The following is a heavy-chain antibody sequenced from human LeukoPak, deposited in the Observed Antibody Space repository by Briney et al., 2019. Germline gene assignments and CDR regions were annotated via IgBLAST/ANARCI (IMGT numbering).Heavy chain of an antibody. CDR3: AREPDSSGYFYDAFDI. D-gene: IGHD3-22*01. J-gene: IGHJ3*02. V-gene: IGHV1-18*01. CDR2: ISAYNGNT. CDR1: GYTFTSYG. Sequence: GASVKVSCKASGYTFTSYGISWVRQAPGQGLEWMGWISAYNGNTNYAQKLQGRVTMTTDTSTSTAYMELRSLRSDDTAVYYCAREPDSSGYFYDAFDIWGQGTMVTVSS.